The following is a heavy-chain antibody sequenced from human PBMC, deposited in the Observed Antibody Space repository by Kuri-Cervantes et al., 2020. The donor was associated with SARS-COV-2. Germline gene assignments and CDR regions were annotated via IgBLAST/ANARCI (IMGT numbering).Heavy chain of an antibody. Sequence: SETLSLTCTVSGGTISSHYWSWIRQPPRKGLEWIGYIYYSGSTNYNPSLKSRVTISVDTSKNQFSLKLSSVTAADTAVYYCARDRWVYSSSSGYYYYGMDVWGQGTTVTVSS. V-gene: IGHV4-59*11. CDR3: ARDRWVYSSSSGYYYYGMDV. CDR1: GGTISSHY. J-gene: IGHJ6*02. D-gene: IGHD6-6*01. CDR2: IYYSGST.